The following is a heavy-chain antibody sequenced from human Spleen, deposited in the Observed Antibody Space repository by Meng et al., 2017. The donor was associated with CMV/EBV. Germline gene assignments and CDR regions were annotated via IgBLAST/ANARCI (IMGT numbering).Heavy chain of an antibody. CDR3: ARELNTNHFDY. CDR2: NYYTGST. CDR1: GCDISSNGYY. V-gene: IGHV4-31*03. Sequence: TRNGSGCDISSNGYYWQWLRQGPEKGVGWSAYNYYTGSTYYNPSRGSRVTISVDTATNTFSLELSSVAAADTAVYYCARELNTNHFDYWGQGTLVTVSS. D-gene: IGHD2-8*01. J-gene: IGHJ4*02.